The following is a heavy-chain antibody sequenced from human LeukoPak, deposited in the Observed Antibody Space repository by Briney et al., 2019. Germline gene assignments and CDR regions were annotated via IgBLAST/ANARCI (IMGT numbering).Heavy chain of an antibody. Sequence: PSETLSLTCTVSGGSISSSSYYWGWIRQPPGKGLEWIGSIYYSGSTYYNPSLKSRVTISVDTSKNQFSLKLSSVTAADTAVYYCARSLDDILTGYYYAHYWGQGTLVTVSS. V-gene: IGHV4-39*07. D-gene: IGHD3-9*01. CDR1: GGSISSSSYY. CDR2: IYYSGST. CDR3: ARSLDDILTGYYYAHY. J-gene: IGHJ4*02.